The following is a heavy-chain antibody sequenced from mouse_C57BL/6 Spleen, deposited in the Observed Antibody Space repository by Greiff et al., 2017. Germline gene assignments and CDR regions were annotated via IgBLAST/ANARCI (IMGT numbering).Heavy chain of an antibody. D-gene: IGHD4-1*01. V-gene: IGHV1-42*01. CDR1: GYSFTGYS. Sequence: EVQLQQSGPELVKPGASVKISCTASGYSFTGYSMNWVQQSPEKSLEWIGEINPSTGGTTYNQKFKAKATLTVDKSSSTAYMQLKNLTSEDSAVYYCARTNWVDYWGQGTTLTVSS. J-gene: IGHJ2*01. CDR3: ARTNWVDY. CDR2: INPSTGGT.